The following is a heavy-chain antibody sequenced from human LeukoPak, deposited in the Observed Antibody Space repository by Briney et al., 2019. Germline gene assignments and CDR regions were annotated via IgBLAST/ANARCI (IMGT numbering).Heavy chain of an antibody. CDR2: TYYRSKWFN. Sequence: SQTLSLTCAISGDSVSSNSAAWNWIRQSPSRGLEWLGRTYYRSKWFNDYAVSVKSRITINPDTSKNQFSLQLKSVTPDDAAVYYCARVHIVGATWFDPWGQGTLVTVSS. CDR3: ARVHIVGATWFDP. D-gene: IGHD1-26*01. J-gene: IGHJ5*02. V-gene: IGHV6-1*01. CDR1: GDSVSSNSAA.